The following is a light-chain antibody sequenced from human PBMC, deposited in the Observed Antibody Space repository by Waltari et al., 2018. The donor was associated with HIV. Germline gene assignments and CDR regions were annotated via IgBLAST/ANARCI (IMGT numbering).Light chain of an antibody. CDR1: QGISSY. CDR3: QQLNSYPRT. CDR2: AAS. Sequence: DIQLTQSPSFLSASVGDRVTITCRASQGISSYLAWYQQKPGKAPKLLIYAASTLQSGVPSRFSGSGSEKEFTLTISSLQPEDFATYYCQQLNSYPRTFGQGTKVEIK. V-gene: IGKV1-9*01. J-gene: IGKJ1*01.